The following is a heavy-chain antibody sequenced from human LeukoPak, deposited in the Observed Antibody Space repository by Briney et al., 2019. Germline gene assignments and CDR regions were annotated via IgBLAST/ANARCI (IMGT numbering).Heavy chain of an antibody. CDR3: ARTRGYAFDY. CDR1: GGSFRGYY. J-gene: IGHJ4*02. V-gene: IGHV4-34*01. D-gene: IGHD5-18*01. CDR2: INHSGST. Sequence: SETLSLTCAVYGGSFRGYYWSWIRRPPGKGLEWIGEINHSGSTNYNPSLKSRVIISVDTSKKQFSLKLSSVTAADTAVYYCARTRGYAFDYWGQGTLVTVSS.